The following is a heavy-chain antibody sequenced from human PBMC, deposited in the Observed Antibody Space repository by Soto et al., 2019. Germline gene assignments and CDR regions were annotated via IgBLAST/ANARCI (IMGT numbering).Heavy chain of an antibody. CDR3: ARVRSGSYFFAFDI. Sequence: QVQLVQSGAEVKKPGASMKVSCKASGYTFNGQYIHWVRQAPGLGHGWMRWINANCGGTIYAQKFQDTVTMTRDSSISTAYMELRSVRSDDTAVYYCARVRSGSYFFAFDIWGQGTMVNVSS. D-gene: IGHD1-26*01. CDR2: INANCGGT. V-gene: IGHV1-2*02. CDR1: GYTFNGQY. J-gene: IGHJ3*02.